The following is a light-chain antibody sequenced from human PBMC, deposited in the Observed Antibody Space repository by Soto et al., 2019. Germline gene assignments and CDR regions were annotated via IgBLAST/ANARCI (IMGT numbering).Light chain of an antibody. CDR3: AAGDDCLSGSYV. J-gene: IGLJ1*01. V-gene: IGLV1-47*01. Sequence: QSVLTQPPSASGTPGQRVTISCSGSSSNIGSNYVYWYQQLPGTAPKLLIYRNNQRPSGVPDRFSGSKSGTSASLAISGLRSEDEADYYCAAGDDCLSGSYVFGTGTKLTVL. CDR1: SSNIGSNY. CDR2: RNN.